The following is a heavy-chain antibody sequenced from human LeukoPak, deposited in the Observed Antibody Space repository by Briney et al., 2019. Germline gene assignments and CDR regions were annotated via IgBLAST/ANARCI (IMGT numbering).Heavy chain of an antibody. D-gene: IGHD3-10*01. V-gene: IGHV1-2*02. J-gene: IGHJ5*02. CDR2: ITPSDGA. Sequence: GASVKVSCESSGYTFTAYAVHWVRQAPGQGLEWMGWITPSDGANYAQKFQGRVTMTRDTSMSTAYMDLNRLTSDDTAVYYCAREAGARRGYYYGSGKYNWFDPWGQGTLVTVSS. CDR3: AREAGARRGYYYGSGKYNWFDP. CDR1: GYTFTAYA.